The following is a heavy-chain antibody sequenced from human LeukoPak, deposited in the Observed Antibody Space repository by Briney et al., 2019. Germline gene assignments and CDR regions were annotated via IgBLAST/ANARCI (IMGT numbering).Heavy chain of an antibody. J-gene: IGHJ4*02. CDR3: ARDGGTYYDFWSGYSDC. Sequence: SVKVSCKASGGTFSSYAISWVRQAPGQGLEWMGGIIPIFGTANYAQKFQGRVTITADESTSTAYMELSSLRSEDTAVYYCARDGGTYYDFWSGYSDCWGQGTLVTVSS. CDR2: IIPIFGTA. V-gene: IGHV1-69*13. D-gene: IGHD3-3*01. CDR1: GGTFSSYA.